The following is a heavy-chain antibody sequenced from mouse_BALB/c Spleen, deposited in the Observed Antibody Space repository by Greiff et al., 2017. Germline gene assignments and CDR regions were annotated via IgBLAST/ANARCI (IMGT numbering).Heavy chain of an antibody. J-gene: IGHJ3*01. CDR1: GFTFSSYA. V-gene: IGHV5-6-5*01. CDR3: AREEGEYDYGFAY. Sequence: DVKLVESGGGLVKPGGSLKLSCAASGFTFSSYAMSWVRQTPEKRLEWVASISSGGSTYYPDSVKGRFTISRDNARNILYLQMSSLRSEDTAMYYCAREEGEYDYGFAYWGQGTLVTVSA. D-gene: IGHD2-4*01. CDR2: ISSGGST.